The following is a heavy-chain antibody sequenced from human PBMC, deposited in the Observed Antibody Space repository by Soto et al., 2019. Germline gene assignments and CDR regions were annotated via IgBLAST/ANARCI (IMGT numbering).Heavy chain of an antibody. CDR2: ISYDGSNK. CDR3: ASGSSSWYLDYYYGMDV. Sequence: SGGSLRLSCAASGFTFSSYAMHWVRQAPGKGLEWVAVISYDGSNKYYADSVKGRFTIPRDNSKNTLYLQMNSLRAEDTAVYYCASGSSSWYLDYYYGMDVWGQGTTVTVSS. J-gene: IGHJ6*02. D-gene: IGHD6-13*01. V-gene: IGHV3-30-3*01. CDR1: GFTFSSYA.